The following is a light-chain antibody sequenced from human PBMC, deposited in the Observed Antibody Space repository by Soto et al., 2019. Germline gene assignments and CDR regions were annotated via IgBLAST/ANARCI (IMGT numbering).Light chain of an antibody. CDR1: QGVGSW. CDR3: QQANSFPWT. CDR2: AAS. Sequence: DIQMTQSPSSVSAPVGDRVTITCRASQGVGSWLAWYQQKPGKAPKLLIFAASSLQSGAPSRSSGSGSGTDFTLTISSLQPEEVASYYCQQANSFPWTFGQGTKVEIK. V-gene: IGKV1-12*01. J-gene: IGKJ1*01.